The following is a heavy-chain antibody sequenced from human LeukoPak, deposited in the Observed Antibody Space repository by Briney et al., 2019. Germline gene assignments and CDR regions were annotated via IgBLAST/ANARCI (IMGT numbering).Heavy chain of an antibody. CDR3: ARDYPWGYYYTDV. V-gene: IGHV3-7*01. J-gene: IGHJ6*03. Sequence: GGSLRLSCAASGFTFSSYWMSWVRQAPGKGLEGVANIKQDGSEKYYVDSVKGRFTISRYNAKNSLYLQMNSLRAEDTAVYYCARDYPWGYYYTDVWGKGTTVTVSS. CDR2: IKQDGSEK. D-gene: IGHD3-16*01. CDR1: GFTFSSYW.